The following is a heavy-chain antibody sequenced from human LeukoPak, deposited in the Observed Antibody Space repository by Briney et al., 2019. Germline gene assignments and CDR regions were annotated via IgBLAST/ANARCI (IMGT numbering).Heavy chain of an antibody. D-gene: IGHD3-3*01. CDR2: INPNSGGT. CDR1: GYTFTGYY. J-gene: IGHJ4*02. V-gene: IGHV1-2*02. Sequence: PTVKVSCKAYGYTFTGYYMHWVRQAPGQGLEWMGWINPNSGGTNYAQKFQGRVTMTRDTSISTAYMELSRLRSDDTAVYYCARDLDLREGGIDYWGQGSLVTVSS. CDR3: ARDLDLREGGIDY.